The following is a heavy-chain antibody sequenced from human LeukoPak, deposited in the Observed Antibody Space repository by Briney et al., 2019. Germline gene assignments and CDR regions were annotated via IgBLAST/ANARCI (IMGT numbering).Heavy chain of an antibody. CDR2: ISYDGSNK. Sequence: GGSLRLSCAASGFTFSSYAMHWVRQAPGKGLEWVAVISYDGSNKYYADSVKGRFTISRGNSKNTLYLQMNSLRAEDTAVYYCARDRDTAMVRGYYYYYGMDVWGQGTTVTVSS. CDR1: GFTFSSYA. J-gene: IGHJ6*02. CDR3: ARDRDTAMVRGYYYYYGMDV. V-gene: IGHV3-30-3*01. D-gene: IGHD5-18*01.